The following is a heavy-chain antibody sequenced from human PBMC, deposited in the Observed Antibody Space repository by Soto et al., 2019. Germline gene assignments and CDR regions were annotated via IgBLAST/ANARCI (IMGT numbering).Heavy chain of an antibody. J-gene: IGHJ2*01. CDR1: GFTFSSYG. D-gene: IGHD2-21*02. Sequence: QVQLVESGGGVVQPGRSLRLSCAASGFTFSSYGMHWVRQAPGKGLEWVAVISYDGSNKYYADSVKGRFTISRDNSKNTLYLQMNRLRAEDTAVYYCAKDRPHIVVVTDVSGLDSDLWGRGTLVTVSS. V-gene: IGHV3-30*18. CDR3: AKDRPHIVVVTDVSGLDSDL. CDR2: ISYDGSNK.